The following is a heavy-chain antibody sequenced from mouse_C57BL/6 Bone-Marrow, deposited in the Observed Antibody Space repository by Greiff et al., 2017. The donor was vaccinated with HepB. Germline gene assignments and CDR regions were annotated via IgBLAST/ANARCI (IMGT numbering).Heavy chain of an antibody. CDR1: GFSFNTYA. Sequence: GGGLVQPKGSLKLSCAASGFSFNTYAMYWVRQAPGKGLEWVARIRSKSNNYATYYADSVKDRFTISRDDSESMLYLQMNNLKTEDTAMYYCVRLSYYGTAMDYWGQGTSVTVSS. J-gene: IGHJ4*01. V-gene: IGHV10-1*01. D-gene: IGHD1-1*01. CDR2: IRSKSNNYAT. CDR3: VRLSYYGTAMDY.